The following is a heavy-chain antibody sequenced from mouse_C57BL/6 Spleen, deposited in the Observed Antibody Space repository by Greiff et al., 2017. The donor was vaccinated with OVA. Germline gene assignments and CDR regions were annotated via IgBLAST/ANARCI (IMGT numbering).Heavy chain of an antibody. J-gene: IGHJ4*01. CDR1: GYTFTSYW. D-gene: IGHD1-1*01. V-gene: IGHV1-55*01. CDR3: ARWDTTVVEDYAMDY. Sequence: QVQLQQPGAELVKPGASVKMSCKASGYTFTSYWITWVKQRPGQGLEWIGDIYPGSGSTNYNEKFKSKATLTVDTSSSSAYMQLSSLTSEDSAVYYCARWDTTVVEDYAMDYWGQGTSVTVSS. CDR2: IYPGSGST.